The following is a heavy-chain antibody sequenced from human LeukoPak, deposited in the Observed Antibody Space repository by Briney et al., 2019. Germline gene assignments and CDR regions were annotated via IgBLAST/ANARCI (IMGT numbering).Heavy chain of an antibody. CDR3: ADLITIFGVAPEG. CDR2: ISATGGNT. D-gene: IGHD3-3*01. J-gene: IGHJ4*02. V-gene: IGHV3-23*01. Sequence: GGSLRLSCAASGFTFSTYAMTWVRQAPGKELEWVSAISATGGNTYYADSVKGRFTVSRDNSKNTLYLQMNSLRAEDTAVYYCADLITIFGVAPEGWGQGTLVTVSS. CDR1: GFTFSTYA.